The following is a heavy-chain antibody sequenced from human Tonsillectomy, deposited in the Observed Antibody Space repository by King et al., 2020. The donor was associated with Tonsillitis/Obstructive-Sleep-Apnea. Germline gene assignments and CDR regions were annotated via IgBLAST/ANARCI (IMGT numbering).Heavy chain of an antibody. V-gene: IGHV1-3*01. Sequence: VQLVQSGTEVKKPGASVKVSCKASGYTFTTSAIHWLRQAPGQSLEWMGWINGGNANTKYSQNFQDRVTLTKDTSASTAYMALSSLRSEDTALYYCARGYTSGWYFEFWGQGTLVTVSS. CDR3: ARGYTSGWYFEF. CDR1: GYTFTTSA. CDR2: INGGNANT. J-gene: IGHJ4*02. D-gene: IGHD6-19*01.